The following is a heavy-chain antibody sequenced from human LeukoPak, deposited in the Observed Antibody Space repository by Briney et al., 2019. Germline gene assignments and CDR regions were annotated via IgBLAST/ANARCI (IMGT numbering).Heavy chain of an antibody. CDR3: ARESGTGTTGNYYYYMDL. CDR2: IYTSGST. D-gene: IGHD1-1*01. V-gene: IGHV4-4*07. Sequence: SETLSLTCTVSGGSISSYYWSWIRQPAGKGLEWIGRIYTSGSTNYNPSLKSRVTMSVDTSKNQFSLKLSSVTAADTAVYYCARESGTGTTGNYYYYMDLWGKGTTVTVSS. CDR1: GGSISSYY. J-gene: IGHJ6*03.